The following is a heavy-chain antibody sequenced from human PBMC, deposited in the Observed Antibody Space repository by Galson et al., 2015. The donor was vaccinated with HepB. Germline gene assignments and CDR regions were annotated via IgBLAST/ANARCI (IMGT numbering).Heavy chain of an antibody. D-gene: IGHD3-9*01. Sequence: PALVKPTQTLTLTCTFSGFSLTTIGVGVGWIRQPPGKALQWLALIYLDDDKRYSPSLKSRLTITKDTSKDQVVLTMTTMDPVDTATYYCARSRNESLDACVMGVCGQGTSLIVAS. CDR2: IYLDDDK. V-gene: IGHV2-5*02. J-gene: IGHJ6*02. CDR1: GFSLTTIGVG. CDR3: ARSRNESLDACVMGV.